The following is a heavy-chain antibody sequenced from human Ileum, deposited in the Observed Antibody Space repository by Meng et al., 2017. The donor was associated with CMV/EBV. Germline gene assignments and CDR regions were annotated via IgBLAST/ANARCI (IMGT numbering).Heavy chain of an antibody. D-gene: IGHD1-1*01. CDR2: ISSKAYGGTT. Sequence: GESLKISCAASGFTFSNNWMHWVRQGPGKGLEWVGFISSKAYGGTTEYAASVKGRFTISRDDSKSIAYLQMNSLKIEDTAVYYCTGGANNYWGQGTTVTSP. CDR1: GFTFSNNW. J-gene: IGHJ6*02. V-gene: IGHV3-49*04. CDR3: TGGANNY.